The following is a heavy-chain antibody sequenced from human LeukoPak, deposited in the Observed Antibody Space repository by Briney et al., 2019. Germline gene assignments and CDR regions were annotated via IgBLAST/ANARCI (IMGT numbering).Heavy chain of an antibody. CDR3: AGRQHIVMLTATRGDFDI. D-gene: IGHD2-21*02. Sequence: SETLSLTCTVSGGSISNYYWSWIRQPPGKGLEWIGYINYSGRTNYNPSLKSRVTMSLDTSKDQFSLKLNSLTAADTAVYYCAGRQHIVMLTATRGDFDIWGQRTMVTVSS. CDR1: GGSISNYY. V-gene: IGHV4-59*01. CDR2: INYSGRT. J-gene: IGHJ3*02.